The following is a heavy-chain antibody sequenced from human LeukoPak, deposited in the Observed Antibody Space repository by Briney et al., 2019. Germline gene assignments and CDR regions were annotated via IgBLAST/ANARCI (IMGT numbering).Heavy chain of an antibody. V-gene: IGHV4-59*01. CDR3: ARDRRWYYDSSGYLDY. Sequence: WETLSLTCTASGGTLGTYYWTWIRQPPGKGLECIGYITYTGNTKYNPSLMSRVTISADTSKNQFSLKLTSVTAADTAMYCSARDRRWYYDSSGYLDYCSQGILVTASS. CDR1: GGTLGTYY. CDR2: ITYTGNT. J-gene: IGHJ4*02. D-gene: IGHD3-22*01.